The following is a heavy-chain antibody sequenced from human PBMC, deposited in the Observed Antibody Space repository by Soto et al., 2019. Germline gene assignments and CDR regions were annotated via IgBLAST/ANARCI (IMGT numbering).Heavy chain of an antibody. V-gene: IGHV3-30*18. CDR2: ISSDGNNK. CDR1: GFTLSSYG. CDR3: AKDWDSSTWFSGFAS. J-gene: IGHJ4*02. D-gene: IGHD2-2*01. Sequence: GGSLRLSCAASGFTLSSYGMHLVRHAPGKRLEWVAVISSDGNNKYYADSVKGRFTISRDNSKNTLYLQMNSLRPDDTAEYYCAKDWDSSTWFSGFASWGQGTLVTVSS.